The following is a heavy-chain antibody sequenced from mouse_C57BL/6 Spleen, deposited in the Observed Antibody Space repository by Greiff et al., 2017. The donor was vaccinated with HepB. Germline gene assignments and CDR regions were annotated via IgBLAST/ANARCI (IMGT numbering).Heavy chain of an antibody. Sequence: VQRVESGPELVKPGASVKISCKASGYAFSSSWMNWVKQRPGKGLEWIGRIYPGDGDTNYNGKFKGKATLTADKSSSTAYMQLSSLTSEDSAVYFCARDLLWHYFDYWGQGTTLTVSS. D-gene: IGHD2-1*01. CDR1: GYAFSSSW. CDR2: IYPGDGDT. J-gene: IGHJ2*01. CDR3: ARDLLWHYFDY. V-gene: IGHV1-82*01.